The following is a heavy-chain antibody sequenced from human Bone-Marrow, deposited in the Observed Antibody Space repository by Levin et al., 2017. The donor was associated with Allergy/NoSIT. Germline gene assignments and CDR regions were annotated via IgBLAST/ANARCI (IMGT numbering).Heavy chain of an antibody. J-gene: IGHJ4*02. D-gene: IGHD1-1*01. Sequence: HTGGSLRLSCAASGFTFSSYGMHWVRQAPGKGLEWVAVISYDGSNKYYADSVKGRFTISRDNSKNTLYLQMNSLRAEDTAVYYCAKFADWNDLDYWGQGTLVTVSS. V-gene: IGHV3-30*18. CDR1: GFTFSSYG. CDR2: ISYDGSNK. CDR3: AKFADWNDLDY.